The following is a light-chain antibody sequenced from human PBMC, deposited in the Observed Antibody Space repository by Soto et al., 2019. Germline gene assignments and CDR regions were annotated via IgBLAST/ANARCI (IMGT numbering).Light chain of an antibody. V-gene: IGKV1-39*01. Sequence: DIQMTQSPSSLSASVGDRVTITCRASQSISSYLNWYQQKPGKAPKVLIYAASSLQSGVPSRFSGIGSGTDFTLSISSLQHEDFATYYRQQSYSGPLTFGGGTKVDIK. CDR2: AAS. CDR3: QQSYSGPLT. CDR1: QSISSY. J-gene: IGKJ4*01.